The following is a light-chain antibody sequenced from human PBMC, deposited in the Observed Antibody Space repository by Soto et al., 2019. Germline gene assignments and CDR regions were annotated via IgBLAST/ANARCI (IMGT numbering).Light chain of an antibody. CDR3: AVWDNSLNGVA. CDR2: RND. CDR1: NSNMGRNY. J-gene: IGLJ2*01. V-gene: IGLV1-47*01. Sequence: QSVLTQTPSASGTPGQRVTISCSGSNSNMGRNYVYWYQQVPGTAPKLLMYRNDVRPSGVPDRITGSKSGTSASLAISGLRSQDEADYYCAVWDNSLNGVAFGGGTQLTVL.